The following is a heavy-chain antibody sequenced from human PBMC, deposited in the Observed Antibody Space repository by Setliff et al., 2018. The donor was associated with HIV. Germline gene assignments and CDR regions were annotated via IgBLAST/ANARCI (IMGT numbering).Heavy chain of an antibody. CDR1: GDSIDDFY. Sequence: PSQTLSLTCTVSGDSIDDFYWSWIRQPPGQGLEWIGYIFSNVTTNYSPSLKSRVTMSIDRSKSQFLLNLTSVNASDTAVYYCARHGDHNFWSGYYFDFWGQGTLVTVSS. D-gene: IGHD3-3*01. J-gene: IGHJ4*02. V-gene: IGHV4-59*08. CDR3: ARHGDHNFWSGYYFDF. CDR2: IFSNVTT.